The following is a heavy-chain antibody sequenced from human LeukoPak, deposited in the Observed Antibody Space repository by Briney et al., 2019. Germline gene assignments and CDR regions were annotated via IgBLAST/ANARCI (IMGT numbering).Heavy chain of an antibody. D-gene: IGHD3-22*01. CDR2: IYSTGIT. CDR3: ARRAYYDTSGYYPASGYFDL. J-gene: IGHJ2*01. CDR1: GGSLFSSY. V-gene: IGHV4-59*08. Sequence: SETLSLTCTVSGGSLFSSYWNWIRQSPGRGLEWIGYIYSTGITNYNPSLKRRGSMSIATSKNQFSLRLNSVTAADTAFYYCARRAYYDTSGYYPASGYFDLWGRGTLVTVSS.